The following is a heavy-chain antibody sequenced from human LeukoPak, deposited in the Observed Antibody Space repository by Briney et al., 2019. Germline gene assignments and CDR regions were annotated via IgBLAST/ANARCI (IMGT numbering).Heavy chain of an antibody. V-gene: IGHV1-8*03. CDR1: GGTFSSYA. Sequence: GASVKVSCKASGGTFSSYAISWVRQATGQGLEWMGWMNPNSGNTGYAQKFQGRVTITRNTSISTAYMELSSLRSEDTAVYYCARVARVYGGNSVWGYWGQGTLVTVSS. CDR3: ARVARVYGGNSVWGY. J-gene: IGHJ4*02. D-gene: IGHD4-23*01. CDR2: MNPNSGNT.